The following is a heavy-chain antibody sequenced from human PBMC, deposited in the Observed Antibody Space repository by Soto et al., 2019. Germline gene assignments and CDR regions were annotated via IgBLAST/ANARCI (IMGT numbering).Heavy chain of an antibody. J-gene: IGHJ4*02. D-gene: IGHD1-20*01. CDR3: ATVHNTSRSFNF. CDR2: TGLSGRTT. V-gene: IGHV3-23*01. Sequence: EVQLLESGGGLVQPGGSLRLSCAASGLTFSVSAMPWVRQAPGKGLEWVSTTGLSGRTTYYGDSVKGRFTVSRDNSKNTLDLQMSSLRAEDTDVYYCATVHNTSRSFNFWGRGTLVTVSS. CDR1: GLTFSVSA.